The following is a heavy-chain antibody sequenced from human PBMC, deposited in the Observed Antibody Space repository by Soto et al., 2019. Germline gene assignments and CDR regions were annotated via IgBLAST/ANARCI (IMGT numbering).Heavy chain of an antibody. D-gene: IGHD2-15*01. V-gene: IGHV4-39*01. CDR2: IDYNGFT. J-gene: IGHJ4*02. Sequence: SETLSLTCTVSGVSTSSSDYYWAWTRQPPGKGLEWIGSIDYNGFTYSSPSPKDRVTISKDTSKNKFSLQVTSVTAADTAFYYCGKVLVGATRHSDSDYWGQGTQVTVSS. CDR1: GVSTSSSDYY. CDR3: GKVLVGATRHSDSDY.